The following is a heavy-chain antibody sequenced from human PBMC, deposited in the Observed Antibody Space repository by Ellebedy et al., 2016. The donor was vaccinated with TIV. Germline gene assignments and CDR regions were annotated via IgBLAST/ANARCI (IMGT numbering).Heavy chain of an antibody. Sequence: GESLKISCAASGFTFSTYPMTWVRQAPGKGLEWVSAISGSGDSPHYADSVKGRFTISRDTSKNTLYLKMNSLRAEDTAVYYCAKDRFSSAWYGGYFDYWGQGTLVTVSS. CDR2: ISGSGDSP. CDR1: GFTFSTYP. D-gene: IGHD6-19*01. V-gene: IGHV3-23*01. CDR3: AKDRFSSAWYGGYFDY. J-gene: IGHJ4*02.